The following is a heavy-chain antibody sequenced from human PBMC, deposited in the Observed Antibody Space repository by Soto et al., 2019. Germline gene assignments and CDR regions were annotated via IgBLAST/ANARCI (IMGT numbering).Heavy chain of an antibody. V-gene: IGHV1-69*02. CDR2: VNPIVSMS. CDR1: GDTFNFYS. Sequence: QVQLVQSGAEVKRPGSSVEVSCKASGDTFNFYSINWVRQAPGLGLEWMGRVNPIVSMSNYAQKFQGRVKMTADKYKSTAYMEISSLRSEDTAIYYCASSYGSGYRAFDYWGQGALVTVSS. J-gene: IGHJ4*02. CDR3: ASSYGSGYRAFDY. D-gene: IGHD3-10*01.